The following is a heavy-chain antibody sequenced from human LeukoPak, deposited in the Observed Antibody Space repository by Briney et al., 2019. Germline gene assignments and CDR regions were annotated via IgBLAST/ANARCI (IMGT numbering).Heavy chain of an antibody. Sequence: GGSLRLSCAASGFTFDDFGMHWVRQGPGKGLEWVSGISWNSGTIGYADSVKGRFTISRDNAKNSLYLQMKSLRAEDTALYYCAKDINPSIAARPCAFDIWGQGTMVTVSS. J-gene: IGHJ3*02. CDR1: GFTFDDFG. V-gene: IGHV3-9*01. CDR3: AKDINPSIAARPCAFDI. D-gene: IGHD6-6*01. CDR2: ISWNSGTI.